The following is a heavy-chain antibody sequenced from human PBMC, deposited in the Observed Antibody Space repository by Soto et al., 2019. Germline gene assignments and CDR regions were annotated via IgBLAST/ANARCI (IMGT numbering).Heavy chain of an antibody. CDR2: ISSSSSYI. J-gene: IGHJ6*02. V-gene: IGHV3-21*01. D-gene: IGHD2-15*01. CDR3: ARDTANRLSDGMDV. Sequence: EVPLVESGGGLVKPGGSLRLSCAASGFTFSSYSMNWVRQAPGKGLEWVSSISSSSSYIYYADSVKGRFTISRDNAKNSLYLQMNSLRAEDTAVYYCARDTANRLSDGMDVWGQGTTVTVSS. CDR1: GFTFSSYS.